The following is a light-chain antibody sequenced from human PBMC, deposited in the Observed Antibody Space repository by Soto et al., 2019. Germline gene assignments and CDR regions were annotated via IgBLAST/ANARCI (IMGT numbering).Light chain of an antibody. J-gene: IGKJ1*01. CDR1: QSVSSY. CDR3: QQRSYLPM. CDR2: DAS. Sequence: EIVLTQSPATLSLSPGERATLSCRASQSVSSYLAWYQQKPGQAPRLLIYDASNRATGIPARFSGSGSGTDFTLTISSQEPEDFAVYYCQQRSYLPMFGQGTKVQIK. V-gene: IGKV3-11*01.